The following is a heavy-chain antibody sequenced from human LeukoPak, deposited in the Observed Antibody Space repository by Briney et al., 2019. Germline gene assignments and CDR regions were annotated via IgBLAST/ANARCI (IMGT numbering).Heavy chain of an antibody. V-gene: IGHV3-9*01. J-gene: IGHJ3*02. CDR1: GFTFDDYA. CDR3: AKGNDYGVPGGVAFDI. Sequence: GRSLRLSCAASGFTFDDYAMHWVRQAPGKGLEWVSGISWNSGSIGYADSVKGRFTISRDNAKNSLYLQMNSLRAEDTALYYCAKGNDYGVPGGVAFDIWGQGTMVTVSS. D-gene: IGHD4-17*01. CDR2: ISWNSGSI.